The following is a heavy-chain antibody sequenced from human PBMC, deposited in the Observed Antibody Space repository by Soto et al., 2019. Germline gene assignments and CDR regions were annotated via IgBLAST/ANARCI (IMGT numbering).Heavy chain of an antibody. D-gene: IGHD2-2*01. CDR1: GYTFTNYG. Sequence: ASVKVSCKASGYTFTNYGISWVRQAPGQGLEWMGWISAYNGNTKYAQKLQGRVTMTTDTSTSTAYMELRSLRSDDTAVYYCARLQGYCITTGCYGHYAMDVWGQGTTVTVSS. J-gene: IGHJ6*02. CDR3: ARLQGYCITTGCYGHYAMDV. CDR2: ISAYNGNT. V-gene: IGHV1-18*01.